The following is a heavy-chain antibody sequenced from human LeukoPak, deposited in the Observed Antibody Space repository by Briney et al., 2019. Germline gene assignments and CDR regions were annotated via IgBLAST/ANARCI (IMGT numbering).Heavy chain of an antibody. CDR3: ARDGLWFGELLYGGFDY. J-gene: IGHJ4*02. CDR1: GGTLSSYA. V-gene: IGHV1-69*13. CDR2: LIPIFGTA. Sequence: SVKVSCKASGGTLSSYAISWVRQAPGQGLEWMGGLIPIFGTANYAQKFQGRVTITADESTSTAYMELSSLRSEDTAVYYCARDGLWFGELLYGGFDYWGQGTLVTVSS. D-gene: IGHD3-10*01.